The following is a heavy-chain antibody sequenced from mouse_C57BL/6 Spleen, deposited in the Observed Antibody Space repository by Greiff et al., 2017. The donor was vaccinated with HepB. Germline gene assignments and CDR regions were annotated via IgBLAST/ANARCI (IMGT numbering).Heavy chain of an antibody. CDR1: GFTFSSYA. D-gene: IGHD1-1*01. V-gene: IGHV5-4*01. CDR2: ISDGGSYT. Sequence: EVKLMESGGGLVKPGGSLKLSCSASGFTFSSYAMSWVRQTPEKRLEWVATISDGGSYTYYPDNVKGRFTISRDNAKNNLYLQMSHLKSEDTAMYYCARDELRPYYYAMDYWGQGTSVTVSS. J-gene: IGHJ4*01. CDR3: ARDELRPYYYAMDY.